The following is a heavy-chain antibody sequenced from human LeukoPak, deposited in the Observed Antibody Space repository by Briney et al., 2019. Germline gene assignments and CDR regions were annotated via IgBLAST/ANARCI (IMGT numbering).Heavy chain of an antibody. CDR3: ARGLHAVDY. CDR2: IYYSVTT. Sequence: SETLSLTCTVSGGSISSYYWSWIRQPAGKGLEWIGYIYYSVTTNYNPSLKSRVTISVDTSKNQFSLKLSSVTAADTAVYYCARGLHAVDYWGQGTLVTVSS. J-gene: IGHJ4*02. CDR1: GGSISSYY. D-gene: IGHD5-24*01. V-gene: IGHV4-59*01.